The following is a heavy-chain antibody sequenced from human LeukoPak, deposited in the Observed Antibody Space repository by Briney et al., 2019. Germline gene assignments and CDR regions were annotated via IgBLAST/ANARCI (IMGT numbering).Heavy chain of an antibody. V-gene: IGHV4-39*01. J-gene: IGHJ5*02. CDR3: ARLRPGNDGGYYFDP. CDR1: GGSISSDIYY. CDR2: IYYGGST. Sequence: SETLSLTRTVSGGSISSDIYYWGWIRQPPGKGLEWIGTIYYGGSTYYNPSLKNQVTISVDTSKNQFSLKLSSVTAADTAVYYCARLRPGNDGGYYFDPWGQGTLVTVSS. D-gene: IGHD3-3*01.